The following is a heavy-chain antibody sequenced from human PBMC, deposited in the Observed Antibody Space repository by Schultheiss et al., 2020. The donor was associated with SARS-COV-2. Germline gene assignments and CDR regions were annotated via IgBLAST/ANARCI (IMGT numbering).Heavy chain of an antibody. CDR1: GGSVSSGSYY. V-gene: IGHV4-61*10. CDR3: ARGWGYYGSGSYYHY. CDR2: IYYSGST. D-gene: IGHD3-10*01. Sequence: SQTLSLTCTVSGGSVSSGSYYWSWIRQPAGKGLEWIGYIYYSGSTNYNPSLKSRVTVSVDTSKNQFSLKLSSVTAADTAVYYCARGWGYYGSGSYYHYWGQGILVTVSS. J-gene: IGHJ4*02.